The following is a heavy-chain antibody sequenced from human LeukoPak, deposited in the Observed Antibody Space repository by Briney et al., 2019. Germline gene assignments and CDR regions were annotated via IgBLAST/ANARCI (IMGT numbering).Heavy chain of an antibody. V-gene: IGHV3-21*01. Sequence: PGGSLRLSCAASGLTFSSYSMNWVRQAPGKGLEWVSSISSSSIYIYYADSLKGRFTISRDNAKNSLYLQMNSLRAEDTAVYYCARVAYSSGVDCWGQGTLVTVSS. CDR3: ARVAYSSGVDC. CDR1: GLTFSSYS. D-gene: IGHD6-19*01. J-gene: IGHJ4*02. CDR2: ISSSSIYI.